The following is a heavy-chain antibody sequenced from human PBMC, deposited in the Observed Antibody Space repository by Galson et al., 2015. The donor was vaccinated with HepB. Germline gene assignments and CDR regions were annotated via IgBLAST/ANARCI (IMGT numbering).Heavy chain of an antibody. CDR3: TAFWDYSGWVLIPRVDH. Sequence: SLRLSCAGSGFTFGDYGVSWFRQAPGKGLEWIGFIRSKTYGETTEHAASLRGRFTISRDDSKNMGYLQMNSLKTEDTGVYYCTAFWDYSGWVLIPRVDHWGQGPLVTVSS. D-gene: IGHD6-19*01. V-gene: IGHV3-49*03. CDR1: GFTFGDYG. CDR2: IRSKTYGETT. J-gene: IGHJ4*02.